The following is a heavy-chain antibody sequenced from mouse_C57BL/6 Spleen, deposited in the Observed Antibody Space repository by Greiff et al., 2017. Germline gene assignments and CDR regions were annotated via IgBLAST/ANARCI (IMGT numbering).Heavy chain of an antibody. CDR1: GFTFSSYA. CDR3: ARGEDDSVPWFAY. CDR2: FSDGGSYT. V-gene: IGHV5-4*03. J-gene: IGHJ3*01. D-gene: IGHD2-12*01. Sequence: EVKLMESGGGLVKPGGSLKLSCAASGFTFSSYAMSWVRQTPEKGLEWVATFSDGGSYTYYPDNVKGRFTISRDNAKNNLYLQMSQLKSEDTAMYYCARGEDDSVPWFAYWGQGTLVTVSA.